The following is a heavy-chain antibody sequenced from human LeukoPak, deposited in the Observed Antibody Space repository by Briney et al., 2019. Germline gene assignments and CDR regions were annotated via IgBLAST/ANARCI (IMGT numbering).Heavy chain of an antibody. CDR1: GGSISDYY. J-gene: IGHJ4*02. CDR2: IYSSGST. CDR3: ARITATAMVNAFDY. D-gene: IGHD5-18*01. V-gene: IGHV4-4*07. Sequence: PSETPSLTCTVSGGSISDYYWSWIRQPAGKGLEYLGRIYSSGSTDYNPSLKSRVTMSVDTSKSQISLKVESVTAADTAVYYCARITATAMVNAFDYWGQGMLVTVSS.